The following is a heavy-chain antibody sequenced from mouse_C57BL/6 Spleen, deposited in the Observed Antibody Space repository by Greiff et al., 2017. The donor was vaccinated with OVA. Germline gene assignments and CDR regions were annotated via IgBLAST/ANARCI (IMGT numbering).Heavy chain of an antibody. CDR1: GYTFTSYW. CDR2: IHPNSGST. Sequence: QVQLQQPGAELVKPGASVKLSCKASGYTFTSYWMHWVKQRPGQGLEWIGRIHPNSGSTNYNEKFKSKATLTVAKSSSTAYMQLSSLTAEDSAVYYCASTDSSYAMDYWGQGTSVTVSS. D-gene: IGHD1-1*01. J-gene: IGHJ4*01. CDR3: ASTDSSYAMDY. V-gene: IGHV1-64*01.